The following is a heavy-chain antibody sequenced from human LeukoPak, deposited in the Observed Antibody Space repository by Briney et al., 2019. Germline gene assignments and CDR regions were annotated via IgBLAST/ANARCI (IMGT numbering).Heavy chain of an antibody. V-gene: IGHV4-59*01. CDR1: GGSISSYY. D-gene: IGHD5-18*01. CDR2: IYYSGST. CDR3: ARMSSYSYGFSHNWFDP. Sequence: SETLSHTCTVSGGSISSYYWSWIRQPPGKGLEWIGYIYYSGSTNYNPSLKSRVTISVDTSKNQFSLKLSSVTAADTAVYYCARMSSYSYGFSHNWFDPWGQGTLVTVSS. J-gene: IGHJ5*02.